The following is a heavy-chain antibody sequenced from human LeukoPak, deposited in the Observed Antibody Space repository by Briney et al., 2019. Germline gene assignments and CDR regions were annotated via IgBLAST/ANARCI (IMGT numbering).Heavy chain of an antibody. CDR2: ISSSSSTI. CDR3: ARDRDVDTAMP. Sequence: HPGGSLRLSCAASGFTFSSYSMNWVRQAPGKGLEWVSYISSSSSTIYYADSVKGRFTISRDNAKNSLYLQMNSLRAEDTAVYYCARDRDVDTAMPWGKGTTVTVSS. D-gene: IGHD5-18*01. J-gene: IGHJ6*04. V-gene: IGHV3-48*01. CDR1: GFTFSSYS.